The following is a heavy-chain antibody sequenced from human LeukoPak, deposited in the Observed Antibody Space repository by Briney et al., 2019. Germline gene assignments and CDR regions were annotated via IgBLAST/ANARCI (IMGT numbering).Heavy chain of an antibody. D-gene: IGHD6-13*01. CDR1: GFTFSNAW. Sequence: GGSLRLSCAASGFTFSNAWMSWVRQAPGKGLEWVANIKQDGSEKSYADSVKGRFTISRDNAKNSLYLQMGSLRAEDTAVYYCARGYFSSSGRGMDVWGQGTTVTVSS. CDR3: ARGYFSSSGRGMDV. V-gene: IGHV3-7*01. CDR2: IKQDGSEK. J-gene: IGHJ6*02.